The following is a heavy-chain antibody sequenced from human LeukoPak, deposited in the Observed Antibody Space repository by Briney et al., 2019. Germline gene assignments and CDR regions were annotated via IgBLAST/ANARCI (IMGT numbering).Heavy chain of an antibody. J-gene: IGHJ4*02. V-gene: IGHV4-4*07. CDR3: ASGYGSGSYLY. CDR1: GGSISKYY. Sequence: SETLSLTCTVSGGSISKYYLSWIRQPAGKGLDWIGRIFTSGSAPSSSSLKGRVTMSADTSKNQFSLNLSSVTAADTAVYFCASGYGSGSYLYWGQGILVTVSS. CDR2: IFTSGSA. D-gene: IGHD3-10*01.